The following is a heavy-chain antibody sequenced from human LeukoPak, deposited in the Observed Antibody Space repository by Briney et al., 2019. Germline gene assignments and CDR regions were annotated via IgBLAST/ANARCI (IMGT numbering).Heavy chain of an antibody. CDR1: GDSISTYY. Sequence: SETLSLTCSVSGDSISTYYWSWIRQPPGKGLEWIGYVYYSGSTNYNPSLRSRVTISVDTSKNQFSLKLTSVTAADTAVYYCARRLAVTGRYYLDYWGPGTLVTVSS. CDR2: VYYSGST. J-gene: IGHJ4*02. V-gene: IGHV4-59*08. D-gene: IGHD6-19*01. CDR3: ARRLAVTGRYYLDY.